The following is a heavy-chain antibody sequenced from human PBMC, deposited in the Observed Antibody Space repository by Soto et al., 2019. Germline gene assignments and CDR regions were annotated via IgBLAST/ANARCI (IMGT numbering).Heavy chain of an antibody. J-gene: IGHJ3*02. CDR1: GGSISSGDYY. CDR2: IYYSGST. V-gene: IGHV4-30-4*01. Sequence: SETLSLTCTVSGGSISSGDYYWSWIRQPPGKGLEWIGYIYYSGSTYYNPSLKSRVTISVDTSKNQFSLKLSSVTAADTAVYYCARVGPGELLSSSNAFDIWGQGTMVTVSS. CDR3: ARVGPGELLSSSNAFDI. D-gene: IGHD3-10*01.